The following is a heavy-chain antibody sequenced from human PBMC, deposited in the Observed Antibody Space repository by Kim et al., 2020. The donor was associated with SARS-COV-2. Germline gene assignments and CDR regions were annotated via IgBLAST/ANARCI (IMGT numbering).Heavy chain of an antibody. J-gene: IGHJ4*02. D-gene: IGHD5-12*01. CDR1: GGSISSYY. Sequence: SETLSLTCTVSGGSISSYYWSWIRQPPGKGLEWIGYIYYSGSTNYNPSLKSRVTISVDTSKNQFSLKLNSVTAADTAVYYCSIVTFSYSRYDCGYDYWGQGSLFAGS. V-gene: IGHV4-59*01. CDR3: SIVTFSYSRYDCGYDY. CDR2: IYYSGST.